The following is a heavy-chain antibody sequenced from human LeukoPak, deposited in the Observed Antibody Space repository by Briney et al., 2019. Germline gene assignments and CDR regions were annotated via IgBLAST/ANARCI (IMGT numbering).Heavy chain of an antibody. CDR1: GFTFSSYA. CDR3: ARDPAATRALEYYFDY. D-gene: IGHD6-13*01. J-gene: IGHJ4*02. Sequence: GRSLRLSCAASGFTFSSYAMHWFRQAPGKGLEWVAVISYDGSNKYYADSVKGRFTISRDNSKNTLYLQMNSLRAEDTAVYYCARDPAATRALEYYFDYWGQGTLVTVSS. CDR2: ISYDGSNK. V-gene: IGHV3-30-3*01.